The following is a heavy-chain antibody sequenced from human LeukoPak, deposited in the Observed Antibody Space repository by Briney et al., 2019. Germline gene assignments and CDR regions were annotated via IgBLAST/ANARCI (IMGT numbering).Heavy chain of an antibody. Sequence: PSQTLSLTCAITGDSVSSNIVTWNWIRQSPSRGLEWLGRTYYRSKSYNDYAVSVESRITINPDTSKNQFSLQLNSVTPEDTAMYYCVRSLGWYIDYWGQGTLVTVSS. CDR2: TYYRSKSYN. V-gene: IGHV6-1*01. CDR3: VRSLGWYIDY. J-gene: IGHJ4*02. CDR1: GDSVSSNIVT. D-gene: IGHD2-15*01.